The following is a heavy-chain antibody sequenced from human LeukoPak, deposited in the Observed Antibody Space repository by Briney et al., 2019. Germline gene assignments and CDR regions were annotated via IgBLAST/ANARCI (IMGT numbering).Heavy chain of an antibody. CDR3: ARIQTTVTTGGYYYGMDV. J-gene: IGHJ6*02. V-gene: IGHV3-66*02. CDR2: IYSGGST. Sequence: GGSLRLSCAASGFTVSSNYMSWVRQAPGKGLEWVSVIYSGGSTYYADSVKGRFTIPRDNSKNTLYLQMNSLRAEDTAVYYCARIQTTVTTGGYYYGMDVWGQGTTVTVSS. CDR1: GFTVSSNY. D-gene: IGHD4-17*01.